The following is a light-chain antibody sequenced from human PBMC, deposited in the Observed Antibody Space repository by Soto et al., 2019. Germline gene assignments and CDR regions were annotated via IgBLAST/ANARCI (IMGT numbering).Light chain of an antibody. V-gene: IGKV2D-29*01. CDR1: QSLVHSDGKTY. J-gene: IGKJ4*01. CDR2: EIS. Sequence: DIVMTQTPLSLSVTPGQPASISCKSSQSLVHSDGKTYLSWYLQKPGQPPQLLIYEISNRFSGVRDRLTGSGSETDFTLKISRVEAEDVGIYYCMQSKDLPLTFGGGTKVEI. CDR3: MQSKDLPLT.